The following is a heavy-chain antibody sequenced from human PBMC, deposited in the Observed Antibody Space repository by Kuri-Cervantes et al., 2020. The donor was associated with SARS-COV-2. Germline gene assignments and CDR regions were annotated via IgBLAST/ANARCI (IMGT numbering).Heavy chain of an antibody. CDR2: IKSKTDGGTT. D-gene: IGHD3-22*01. CDR1: GFTFSNAW. V-gene: IGHV3-15*07. Sequence: GESLKISCAASGFTFSNAWMNWVRQAPGKGLEWVGRIKSKTDGGTTDYAAPVKGRFTISKDDSKNTLYLQMNSLKTEDTAVYYCTSGYYYDSSGYYPFWGQGTMVTVSS. J-gene: IGHJ3*01. CDR3: TSGYYYDSSGYYPF.